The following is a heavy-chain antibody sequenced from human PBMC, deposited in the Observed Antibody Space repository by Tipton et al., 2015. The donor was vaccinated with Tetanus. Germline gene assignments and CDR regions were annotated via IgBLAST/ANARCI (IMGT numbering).Heavy chain of an antibody. Sequence: TLSLTCAVYGGSFSGYYCSWIRQSPGRGLGWIGEIHPSGSTYYNPSFTSRITLSQDTSKNQFSLKLRSVTAADTAVYYCARVGWLQQNKPAFDIWGQGTVVTVSS. CDR2: IHPSGST. V-gene: IGHV4-34*01. D-gene: IGHD5-24*01. CDR3: ARVGWLQQNKPAFDI. J-gene: IGHJ3*02. CDR1: GGSFSGYY.